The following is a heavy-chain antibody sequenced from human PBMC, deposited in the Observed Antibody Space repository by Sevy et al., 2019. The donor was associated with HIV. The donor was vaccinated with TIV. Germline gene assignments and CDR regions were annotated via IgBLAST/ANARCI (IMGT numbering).Heavy chain of an antibody. CDR3: ARVGDYGDYYYYYGMDV. J-gene: IGHJ6*02. D-gene: IGHD4-17*01. Sequence: SETLSLTCTVSGGSISSYYWSWIRQPAGKGLEWIGRIYTSGSTNYNPSLKSRVTMSVDTSKNPFSLKLSSVTAADTAVYYCARVGDYGDYYYYYGMDVWGQGPTVTVYS. V-gene: IGHV4-4*07. CDR2: IYTSGST. CDR1: GGSISSYY.